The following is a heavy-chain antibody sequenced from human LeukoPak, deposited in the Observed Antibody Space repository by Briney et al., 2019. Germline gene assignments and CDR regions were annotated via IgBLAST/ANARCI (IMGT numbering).Heavy chain of an antibody. Sequence: SETLSLTCAVFGGSLSGYHWTWIRQSPGKGLEWIGQINHSGSANYNRSLKSRVTITIESSKNQFSLELSSVTAADSAMYFCARGKYDSSDYSGGWYYFDYWVQGTLVTVSS. CDR2: INHSGSA. J-gene: IGHJ4*02. CDR3: ARGKYDSSDYSGGWYYFDY. V-gene: IGHV4-34*01. D-gene: IGHD3-22*01. CDR1: GGSLSGYH.